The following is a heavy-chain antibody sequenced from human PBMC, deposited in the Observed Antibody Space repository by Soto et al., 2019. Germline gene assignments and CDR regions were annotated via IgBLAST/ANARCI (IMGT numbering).Heavy chain of an antibody. Sequence: SETLSLTCTVSGASIRSTDYYWSWIRQAPGKGLEWIGYAYYTGSTYYNPSLMSRLTISVDTSKNQFSLKLTSVTAAETAVYYCVRTAREGAVAPHWFDRWGQGTQVTVSS. CDR1: GASIRSTDYY. D-gene: IGHD2-21*02. CDR2: AYYTGST. CDR3: VRTAREGAVAPHWFDR. J-gene: IGHJ5*02. V-gene: IGHV4-30-4*01.